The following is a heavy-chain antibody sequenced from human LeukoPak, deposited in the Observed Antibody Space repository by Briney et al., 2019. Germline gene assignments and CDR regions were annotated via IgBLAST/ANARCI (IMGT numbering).Heavy chain of an antibody. J-gene: IGHJ3*02. Sequence: SETLSLTRAVYGGSFSGYYWSWIRQPAGKGLEWIGRIYTSGSTNYNPSLKSRVTMSVDTSKNQFSLKLSSVTAADTAVYYCARAAYGDYDPDAFDIWGQGTMVTVSS. V-gene: IGHV4-59*10. D-gene: IGHD4-17*01. CDR2: IYTSGST. CDR1: GGSFSGYY. CDR3: ARAAYGDYDPDAFDI.